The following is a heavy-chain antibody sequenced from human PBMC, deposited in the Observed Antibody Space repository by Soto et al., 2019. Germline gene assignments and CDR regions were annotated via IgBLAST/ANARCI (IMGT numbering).Heavy chain of an antibody. J-gene: IGHJ4*02. CDR3: GRARSAAMVTSDY. D-gene: IGHD5-18*01. Sequence: QVQLVQSGPEVKKPGASVKVSCKASGYSFSDYGVTWVRQSPGQGLQWMGWISAYNDHRNYAQNFQDRITMTTDTSTSTAYVELRSLRTDDTAVYFCGRARSAAMVTSDYWGQGTLVTVSS. CDR2: ISAYNDHR. CDR1: GYSFSDYG. V-gene: IGHV1-18*01.